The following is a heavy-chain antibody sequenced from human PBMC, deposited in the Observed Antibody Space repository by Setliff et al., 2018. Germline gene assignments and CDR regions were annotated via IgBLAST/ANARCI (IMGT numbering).Heavy chain of an antibody. J-gene: IGHJ4*02. V-gene: IGHV3-23*01. CDR1: GFTFRDYS. CDR2: VIQGGSG. CDR3: AKDRVNDGFWDFDS. Sequence: LKISCVASGFTFRDYSMAWVRQVSGKGLEWVAAVIQGGSGLYADSVRGRSTISRDNSKNSIFLQMNNLRVEDTATYYCAKDRVNDGFWDFDSWGQGIVVTVSS. D-gene: IGHD1-26*01.